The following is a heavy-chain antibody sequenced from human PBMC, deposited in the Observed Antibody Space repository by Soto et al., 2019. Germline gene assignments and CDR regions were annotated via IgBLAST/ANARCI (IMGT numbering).Heavy chain of an antibody. J-gene: IGHJ4*02. V-gene: IGHV4-31*03. CDR2: ISYSGST. CDR1: GDAIINGSHC. Sequence: SVTQSLADTVSGDAIINGSHCWTLISQHAGGGLEWLGYISYSGSTYYNPSLNPSLKTRLSISIDTSENHFSLHLSSVNAADTAVYYCARGRPMMGAKPFFDSWGPGTLVTASS. D-gene: IGHD1-26*01. CDR3: ARGRPMMGAKPFFDS.